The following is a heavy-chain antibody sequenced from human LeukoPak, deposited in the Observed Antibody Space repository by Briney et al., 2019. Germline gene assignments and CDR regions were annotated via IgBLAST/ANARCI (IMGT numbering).Heavy chain of an antibody. CDR3: SRGGVTRGHSRLPYY. J-gene: IGHJ4*02. CDR1: TYIFTGYY. CDR2: INPDSGVT. V-gene: IGHV1-2*02. Sequence: ASVKVSCKASTYIFTGYYMHWVQQAPGQGLERMGWINPDSGVTNYAQNFQGRVTMTRDTSISTAYMELSRLRSDDTAVYYCSRGGVTRGHSRLPYYWGRGTLITVSS. D-gene: IGHD4-23*01.